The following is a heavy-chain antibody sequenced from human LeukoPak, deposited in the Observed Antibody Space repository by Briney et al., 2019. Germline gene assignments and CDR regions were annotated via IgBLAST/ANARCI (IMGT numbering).Heavy chain of an antibody. Sequence: SETLSLTCTVSGGSISSSSYYWGWIRQPPGKGLEWIGSIYYSGSTYYNPSLKSRVTISVDTSNNQFSLKLSSVTAADTAVYYCAASGYSYGYLGNWFDPWGQGTLVTVSS. CDR2: IYYSGST. J-gene: IGHJ5*02. D-gene: IGHD5-18*01. CDR1: GGSISSSSYY. CDR3: AASGYSYGYLGNWFDP. V-gene: IGHV4-39*07.